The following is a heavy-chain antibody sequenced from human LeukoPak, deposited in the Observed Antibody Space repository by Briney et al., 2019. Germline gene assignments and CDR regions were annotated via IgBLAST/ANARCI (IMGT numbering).Heavy chain of an antibody. Sequence: QSGGSLRLSCVVSGFTFSSYWMSWVRQAPGKGLEWVANIKQDGSEKYYVGSLKGRFTISRDNAKNSLYLQMNSLRAEDTAVYYCARNYYGSSGYYVYWGQGTLVTVSS. V-gene: IGHV3-7*01. J-gene: IGHJ4*02. CDR2: IKQDGSEK. CDR1: GFTFSSYW. CDR3: ARNYYGSSGYYVY. D-gene: IGHD3-22*01.